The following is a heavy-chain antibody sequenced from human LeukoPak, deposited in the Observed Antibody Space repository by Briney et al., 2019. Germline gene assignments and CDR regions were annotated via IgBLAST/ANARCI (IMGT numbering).Heavy chain of an antibody. J-gene: IGHJ1*01. CDR3: ARAGTVPAANPFQH. CDR1: GFIFSSYA. Sequence: GGSLRLSCTGSGFIFSSYAMTWVRQAPGKGLEWVSGIDNSAGVTYYADSVRGRFTISRDNAKNTLYLQMNSLRAEDTAVYYCARAGTVPAANPFQHWGQGTLVTVSS. V-gene: IGHV3-23*01. CDR2: IDNSAGVT. D-gene: IGHD2-2*01.